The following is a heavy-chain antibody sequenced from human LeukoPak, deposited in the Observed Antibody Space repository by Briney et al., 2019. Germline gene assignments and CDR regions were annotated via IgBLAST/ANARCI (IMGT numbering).Heavy chain of an antibody. CDR3: RTDRYGDYGDYIDY. J-gene: IGHJ4*02. CDR2: INPNSGGT. CDR1: GYTFTGYY. D-gene: IGHD4-17*01. Sequence: GASVKVSCKASGYTFTGYYMHWVRQPPGQGLEWMGWINPNSGGTNYAQKFQGRVTMTRDTSISTAYMELSRLRSDDTAVYYCRTDRYGDYGDYIDYWGQGTLVTVSS. V-gene: IGHV1-2*02.